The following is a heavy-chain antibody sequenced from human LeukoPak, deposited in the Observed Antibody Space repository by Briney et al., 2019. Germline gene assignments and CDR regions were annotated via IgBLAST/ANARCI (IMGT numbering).Heavy chain of an antibody. Sequence: GGSLRLSCAASGFTVSSNYMSWVRQAPGKGLEWVSVIYSGGSTYYADSVKGRFTISRDNSKNTLYLQMNSLRAEDTAVYYCARPLSIVGATIGAFDIWGQGTMVTVSS. CDR1: GFTVSSNY. D-gene: IGHD1-26*01. J-gene: IGHJ3*02. CDR3: ARPLSIVGATIGAFDI. V-gene: IGHV3-66*04. CDR2: IYSGGST.